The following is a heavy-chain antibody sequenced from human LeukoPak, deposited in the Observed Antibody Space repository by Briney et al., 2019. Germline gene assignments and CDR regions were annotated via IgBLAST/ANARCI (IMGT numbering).Heavy chain of an antibody. Sequence: VASVTVSCKASGYTFTAYYIQWVRQAPGQGLEWMGWINPNKGGTNYAQKFQGRVTMTRDTSISTAYMELSRLRSDDTAVYYCARSYVDIVATTPAQFDYWGQGTLVTVSS. CDR2: INPNKGGT. CDR3: ARSYVDIVATTPAQFDY. J-gene: IGHJ4*02. V-gene: IGHV1-2*02. CDR1: GYTFTAYY. D-gene: IGHD5-12*01.